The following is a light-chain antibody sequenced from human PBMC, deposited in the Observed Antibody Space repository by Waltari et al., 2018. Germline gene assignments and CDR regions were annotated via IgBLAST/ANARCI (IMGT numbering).Light chain of an antibody. Sequence: QSALTQPASVSGSPGQSITISCTGTSSDVGGYNYVPWYQHHPGKAPKPMIYDVSNRPSGVSNRFSGSKSGNTASLTISGLQAEDEADYYCSSYTSSSTLGVFGGGTKLTVL. J-gene: IGLJ2*01. V-gene: IGLV2-14*03. CDR3: SSYTSSSTLGV. CDR2: DVS. CDR1: SSDVGGYNY.